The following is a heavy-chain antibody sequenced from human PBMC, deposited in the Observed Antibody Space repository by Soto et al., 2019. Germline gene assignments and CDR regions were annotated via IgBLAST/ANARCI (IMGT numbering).Heavy chain of an antibody. V-gene: IGHV1-18*01. CDR3: ARGNYDILTGYYRDRNYYYMDV. J-gene: IGHJ6*03. CDR2: ISAYNGNT. CDR1: GYTFTSYG. D-gene: IGHD3-9*01. Sequence: QVQLVQSGAEVKKPGASVKVSCKASGYTFTSYGISCVRQAPGQGLEWMGWISAYNGNTNYAQKLQGRVTMTTDTSTSTADMELRSLRSDDTAVYYCARGNYDILTGYYRDRNYYYMDVWGKGTTVTVSS.